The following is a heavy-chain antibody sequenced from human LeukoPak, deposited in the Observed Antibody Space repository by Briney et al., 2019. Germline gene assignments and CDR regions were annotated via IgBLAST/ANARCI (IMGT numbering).Heavy chain of an antibody. CDR2: IRYDGSNK. Sequence: GGSLRLSCAASGFTFSSYGMHWVRQAPGKGLEWVAFIRYDGSNKYYADSVKGRFTISRDNSKNTLYLQMNSLRAEDTAVYYCVTHLEVEDEYYFDYWGQGTLVTVSS. CDR3: VTHLEVEDEYYFDY. J-gene: IGHJ4*02. CDR1: GFTFSSYG. D-gene: IGHD2-15*01. V-gene: IGHV3-30*02.